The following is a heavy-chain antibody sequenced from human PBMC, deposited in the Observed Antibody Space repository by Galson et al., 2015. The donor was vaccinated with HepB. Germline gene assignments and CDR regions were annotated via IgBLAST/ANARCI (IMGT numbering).Heavy chain of an antibody. CDR3: AKDHITGTTSLDY. D-gene: IGHD1-7*01. J-gene: IGHJ4*02. V-gene: IGHV3-33*06. CDR2: IWYDGSNK. Sequence: APGKGLEWVAVIWYDGSNKYYADSVKGRFTISRDNSKNTLYLQMNSLRAEDTAVYYCAKDHITGTTSLDYWGQGTLVTVSS.